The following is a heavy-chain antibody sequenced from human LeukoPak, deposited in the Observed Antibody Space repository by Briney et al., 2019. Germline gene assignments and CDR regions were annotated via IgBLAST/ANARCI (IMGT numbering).Heavy chain of an antibody. Sequence: VASVKVSCKASGYTFSGYFIHWVRHAAGQRLEWIGRINADSGGPEYPPNFQGRVTMTRDTSTSTASMELSRLTSDDTAVYYCARDLSSTPNWEFDYWGQGTLVTVSS. CDR3: ARDLSSTPNWEFDY. CDR2: INADSGGP. D-gene: IGHD7-27*01. J-gene: IGHJ4*02. CDR1: GYTFSGYF. V-gene: IGHV1-2*06.